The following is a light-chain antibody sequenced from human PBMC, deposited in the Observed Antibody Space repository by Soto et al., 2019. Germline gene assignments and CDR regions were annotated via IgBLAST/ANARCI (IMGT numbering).Light chain of an antibody. CDR2: GVF. J-gene: IGKJ1*01. V-gene: IGKV3-20*01. CDR3: QQYGSSPPT. Sequence: DIVLMQSPDPLSLTPGERATLSCMYSQSGSSSYLAWYQQRPGQPPRLLIYGVFTRADDIPDRFSGSGSGTDFTLTISRLEPEDVAVYYCQQYGSSPPTFGQGTKVDI. CDR1: QSGSSSY.